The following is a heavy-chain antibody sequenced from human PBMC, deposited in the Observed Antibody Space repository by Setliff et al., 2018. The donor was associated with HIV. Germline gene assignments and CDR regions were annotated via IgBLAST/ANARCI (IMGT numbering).Heavy chain of an antibody. CDR3: ARKSYCGGDCRGSWFDP. Sequence: PSETLSLTCAVYGGSFSGYYWSWIRQPPGKGLEWIGEIIHSGTTNHNPSLMSRVTISLDTSKNQFSLKLSSVTAADTAVYYCARKSYCGGDCRGSWFDPWGQGTLVTVSS. CDR2: IIHSGTT. J-gene: IGHJ5*02. CDR1: GGSFSGYY. D-gene: IGHD2-21*02. V-gene: IGHV4-34*12.